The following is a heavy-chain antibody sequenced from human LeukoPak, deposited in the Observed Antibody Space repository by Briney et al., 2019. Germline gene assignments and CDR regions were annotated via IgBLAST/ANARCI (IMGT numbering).Heavy chain of an antibody. CDR3: AKGYYDYVWGSYYFDY. V-gene: IGHV3-23*01. CDR1: GFTFSSYA. Sequence: GGSLRLSCAASGFTFSSYAMSWVRQAPGKGLEWVSAISGSGGSTYYADSVKGRFTISRDNSRDTLYLQMNSLGAEDTAVYYCAKGYYDYVWGSYYFDYWGQGTLVTVSS. D-gene: IGHD3-16*01. CDR2: ISGSGGST. J-gene: IGHJ4*02.